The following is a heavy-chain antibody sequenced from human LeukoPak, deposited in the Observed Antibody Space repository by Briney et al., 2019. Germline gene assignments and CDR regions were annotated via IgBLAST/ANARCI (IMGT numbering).Heavy chain of an antibody. CDR1: GGSISSSSYY. D-gene: IGHD3-10*01. V-gene: IGHV4-39*07. CDR3: ARDRRQLGWFGDSNIDYFDY. J-gene: IGHJ4*02. Sequence: SETLSLTCTVSGGSISSSSYYWGWIRQPPGKGLEWIGSIYYSGSTYYNPSLKSRVTISVDTSKNQFSLKLSSVTAADTAVYYCARDRRQLGWFGDSNIDYFDYWGQGTLVTVSS. CDR2: IYYSGST.